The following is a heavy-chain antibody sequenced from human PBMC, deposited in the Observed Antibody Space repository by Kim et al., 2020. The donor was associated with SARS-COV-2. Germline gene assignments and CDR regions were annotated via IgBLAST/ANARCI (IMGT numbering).Heavy chain of an antibody. J-gene: IGHJ5*02. CDR3: ARTHDYGDYNWFDP. V-gene: IGHV1-46*01. Sequence: AQKFQGRVTMTRDTSTSTVYMELSSLRSEDTAVYYCARTHDYGDYNWFDPWGQGTLVTVSS. D-gene: IGHD4-17*01.